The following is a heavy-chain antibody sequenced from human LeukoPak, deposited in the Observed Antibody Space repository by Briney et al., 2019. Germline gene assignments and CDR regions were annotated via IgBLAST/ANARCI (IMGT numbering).Heavy chain of an antibody. CDR2: INDSGGRT. J-gene: IGHJ6*04. D-gene: IGHD3-10*02. V-gene: IGHV3-23*01. Sequence: PGGSLRLSCAASGFTFSSYAMSWVRQGPGKGLEWVSSINDSGGRTYYADSVRGRFTISRDNSKNTLYLQMNSLRAEDTAVYYCAELGITMIGGVWGKGTTVTISS. CDR3: AELGITMIGGV. CDR1: GFTFSSYA.